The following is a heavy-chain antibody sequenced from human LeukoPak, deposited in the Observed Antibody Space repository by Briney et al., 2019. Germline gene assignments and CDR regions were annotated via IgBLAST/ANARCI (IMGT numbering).Heavy chain of an antibody. D-gene: IGHD5-18*01. CDR3: ARAYRAHQTFHSYHFFDF. J-gene: IGHJ4*02. CDR2: INHYGST. CDR1: GGSFSGYY. Sequence: PSETLSLTCAVYGGSFSGYYWNWIRQPPGKGLEWIGEINHYGSTKYNPSLKSRVTISGDKSKNQFSLRLNSVTAADTAVYYCARAYRAHQTFHSYHFFDFWGRGTLVTVSS. V-gene: IGHV4-34*01.